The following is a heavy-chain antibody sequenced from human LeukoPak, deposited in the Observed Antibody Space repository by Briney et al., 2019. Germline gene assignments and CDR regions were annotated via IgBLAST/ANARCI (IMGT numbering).Heavy chain of an antibody. J-gene: IGHJ4*02. CDR1: GYTFTSYG. CDR2: ISAYNGNT. V-gene: IGHV1-18*01. CDR3: ARKSAARRTSEFDY. D-gene: IGHD6-6*01. Sequence: ASVKVSCKASGYTFTSYGISWVRQAPGQGLEWMGWISAYNGNTNYAQKLQGRVTMTTDTSTSTAYMELSSLGSDDTAVFYCARKSAARRTSEFDYWGQGTPVTVSS.